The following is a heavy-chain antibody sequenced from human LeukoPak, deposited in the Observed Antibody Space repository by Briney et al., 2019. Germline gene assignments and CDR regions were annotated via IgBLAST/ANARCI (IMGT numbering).Heavy chain of an antibody. Sequence: GGSLRLSCATSQFNFNKFGMTWVRQAPGKGLEWVSSISGNGGSTQYADSVKGRFTISRDNSKNTLYLQMNSLRVEDTAVYYCASEGVVGPVAHFDYWGQGALVTVSS. V-gene: IGHV3-23*01. CDR1: QFNFNKFG. CDR3: ASEGVVGPVAHFDY. CDR2: ISGNGGST. D-gene: IGHD1-26*01. J-gene: IGHJ4*02.